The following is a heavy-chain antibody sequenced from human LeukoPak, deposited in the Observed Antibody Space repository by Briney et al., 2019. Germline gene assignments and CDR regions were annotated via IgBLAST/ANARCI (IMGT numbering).Heavy chain of an antibody. J-gene: IGHJ4*02. Sequence: SETLSLTCAVYGGSFSGYYWSWIRQPPGKGLEWIGEINHSGSTNYNPSLKSRVTISVDTSKNQFSLKLISVTAADTAVYYCAREGNSGVRGVKVDYWGQGTLVTVSS. CDR3: AREGNSGVRGVKVDY. CDR2: INHSGST. D-gene: IGHD3-10*01. CDR1: GGSFSGYY. V-gene: IGHV4-34*01.